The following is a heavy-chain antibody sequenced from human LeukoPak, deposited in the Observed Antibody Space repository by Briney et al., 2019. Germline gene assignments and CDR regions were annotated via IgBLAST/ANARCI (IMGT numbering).Heavy chain of an antibody. Sequence: PGGSLRLSCAASGFTFSTFAMIWVRQPPGKGLEWVSSIFPSGGEIHYADSVKGRFTISRDNSKNTLYLQMNSLRAEDTAVYYCARVVRYFDWLLSINYYYYMDVWGKGTTVTISS. CDR1: GFTFSTFA. V-gene: IGHV3-23*01. CDR2: IFPSGGEI. D-gene: IGHD3-9*01. CDR3: ARVVRYFDWLLSINYYYYMDV. J-gene: IGHJ6*03.